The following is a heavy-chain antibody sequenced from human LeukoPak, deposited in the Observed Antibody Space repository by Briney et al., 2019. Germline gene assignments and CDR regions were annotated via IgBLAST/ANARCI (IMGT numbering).Heavy chain of an antibody. D-gene: IGHD1-26*01. CDR3: ARVNGGSFDLAYYGMDV. V-gene: IGHV3-74*01. CDR1: GFTFSSYW. J-gene: IGHJ6*02. Sequence: PGGSLRLSCAASGFTFSSYWMHWVRQAPGKGLVWVSRINSDGSSTSYADSVKGRFTISRDNAKNTLYLQMNSLRAEDTAVYYCARVNGGSFDLAYYGMDVWGQGTTVTVSS. CDR2: INSDGSST.